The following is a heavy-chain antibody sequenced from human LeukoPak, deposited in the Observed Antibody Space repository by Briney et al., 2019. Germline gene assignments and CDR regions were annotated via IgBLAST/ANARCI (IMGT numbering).Heavy chain of an antibody. CDR3: TRLGMSLER. CDR1: GFTFSGSA. V-gene: IGHV3-73*01. J-gene: IGHJ4*02. D-gene: IGHD1-1*01. Sequence: GGPLKLSCAASGFTFSGSAMHWVRQASGKGLEWVGRIRSKANSYATAYAASVKGRFTISRDDSKNTAYLQMNSLKTEDTAVYYCTRLGMSLERWGQGTLVTVSS. CDR2: IRSKANSYAT.